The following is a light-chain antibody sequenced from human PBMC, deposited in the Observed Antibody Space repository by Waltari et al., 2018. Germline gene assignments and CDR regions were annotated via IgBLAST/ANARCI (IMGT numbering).Light chain of an antibody. J-gene: IGKJ4*01. CDR1: EELGTY. CDR3: QQYDSRPLT. CDR2: DVS. Sequence: DIQMTQSPSSLSASVGDIVTITCQASEELGTYLNWYQHKAGTAPKLLIYDVSNLHTGVPARFSGGGSGTLFTLTINSLQSEDIATYYRQQYDSRPLTFGGGTKVEIK. V-gene: IGKV1-33*01.